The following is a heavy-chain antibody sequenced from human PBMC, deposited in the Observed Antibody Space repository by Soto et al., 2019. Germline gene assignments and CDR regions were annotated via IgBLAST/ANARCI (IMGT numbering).Heavy chain of an antibody. V-gene: IGHV3-23*01. D-gene: IGHD3-9*01. CDR1: GFTFSSYA. J-gene: IGHJ4*02. CDR3: AKDPAPDILTGYPSGLFDY. Sequence: GSLRLSCAASGFTFSSYAMSWVRQAPGKGLEWVSAISGSGGSTYYADSVKGRFTISRDNSKNTLYLQMNSLRAEDTAVYYCAKDPAPDILTGYPSGLFDYWGQGTLVTVSS. CDR2: ISGSGGST.